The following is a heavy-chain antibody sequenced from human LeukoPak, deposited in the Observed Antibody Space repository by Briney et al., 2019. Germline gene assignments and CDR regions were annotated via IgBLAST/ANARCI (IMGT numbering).Heavy chain of an antibody. Sequence: GGSLRLSCVASGFALNNYAMNWVRKAPGKGLEWVSVISGSGDRIYYADSVKGRFTISRDNSKNILYLQLNSLRAEDTAVYYCAKRLYGDYYGLDVWGQGTTVTVSS. J-gene: IGHJ6*02. V-gene: IGHV3-23*01. D-gene: IGHD4-17*01. CDR2: ISGSGDRI. CDR3: AKRLYGDYYGLDV. CDR1: GFALNNYA.